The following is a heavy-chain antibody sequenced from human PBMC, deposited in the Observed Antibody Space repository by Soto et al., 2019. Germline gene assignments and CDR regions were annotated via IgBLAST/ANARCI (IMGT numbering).Heavy chain of an antibody. J-gene: IGHJ4*02. Sequence: ASVKVSCKASGYTFTSYYMNWVRQAPGQGLEWLGIINPSGGSTSYAQKFQGRVTMTRDTSTSTVYMELSSLRSEDTAVYYCARGDVDTATLKWGQGTLVTVSS. CDR1: GYTFTSYY. CDR2: INPSGGST. V-gene: IGHV1-46*03. D-gene: IGHD5-18*01. CDR3: ARGDVDTATLK.